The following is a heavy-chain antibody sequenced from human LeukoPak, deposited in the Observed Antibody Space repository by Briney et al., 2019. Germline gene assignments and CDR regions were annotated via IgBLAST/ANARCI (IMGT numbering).Heavy chain of an antibody. Sequence: PSETLSLTCTASGGSISSGSYYWSWIRQPAGKGLEWIGRIYPSGSTNYNPSLKSRVTISVDTSKNQFSLKLSSVTAADTAVYYCARGGMITFGGVIVENWGQGTLVTVSS. CDR3: ARGGMITFGGVIVEN. CDR1: GGSISSGSYY. CDR2: IYPSGST. D-gene: IGHD3-16*02. V-gene: IGHV4-61*02. J-gene: IGHJ4*02.